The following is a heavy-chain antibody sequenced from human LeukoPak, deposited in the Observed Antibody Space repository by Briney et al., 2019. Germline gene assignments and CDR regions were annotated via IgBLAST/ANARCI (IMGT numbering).Heavy chain of an antibody. J-gene: IGHJ4*02. V-gene: IGHV4-39*01. CDR1: GGSISSDCCY. CDR2: FYYTGTT. CDR3: AKHVITDGSGYYCFDS. Sequence: SETLSLTCTVSGGSISSDCCYWGWIRQPPGKGPEWIGGFYYTGTTYYSPSLKSRITISANTSKNQFSLRLSSVTAADTAVYYCAKHVITDGSGYYCFDSWGQGTLVTVSS. D-gene: IGHD3-22*01.